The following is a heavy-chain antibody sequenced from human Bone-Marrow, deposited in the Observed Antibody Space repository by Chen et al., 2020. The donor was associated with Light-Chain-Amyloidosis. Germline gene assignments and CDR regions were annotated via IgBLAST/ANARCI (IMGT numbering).Heavy chain of an antibody. Sequence: EVQLVESGGGVVQRGGSLRLSCAASGFRFADYALHWVRQAPGKGLEWVALISGDGSRTYYADSVMGRFTISRDNSKNSLYLQMNSLRTEDTALYYCAKDLRGYVTGNVINSWCQGTLVTVSS. CDR3: AKDLRGYVTGNVINS. V-gene: IGHV3-43*02. D-gene: IGHD3-9*01. CDR1: GFRFADYA. CDR2: ISGDGSRT. J-gene: IGHJ4*02.